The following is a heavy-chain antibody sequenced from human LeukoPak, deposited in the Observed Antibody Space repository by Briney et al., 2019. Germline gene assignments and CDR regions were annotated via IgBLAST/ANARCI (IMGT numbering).Heavy chain of an antibody. D-gene: IGHD3-3*01. V-gene: IGHV3-7*01. Sequence: GGSLRLSCAASGFTFSGYWMTWVRQAPGKGLEWVANLRPDGSDKYCADSVEGRFTISRDNAKNSLYLQMNGLRADDTAIYYCARDAYDDASESWGQGTLVTVSS. J-gene: IGHJ5*02. CDR3: ARDAYDDASES. CDR1: GFTFSGYW. CDR2: LRPDGSDK.